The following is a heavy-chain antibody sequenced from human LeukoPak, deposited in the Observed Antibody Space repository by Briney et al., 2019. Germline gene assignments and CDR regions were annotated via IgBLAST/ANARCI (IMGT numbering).Heavy chain of an antibody. Sequence: GGSLRLSCAASGFTFSSDGMHWVRQAPGKGLEWVALIRYDGNDKFYADSVKGRFAISRDNSKNTLYLQMNSLRPEDTAVYYCAKLVYDTVDYWGQGTLVTVSS. CDR3: AKLVYDTVDY. CDR1: GFTFSSDG. J-gene: IGHJ4*02. V-gene: IGHV3-30*02. CDR2: IRYDGNDK. D-gene: IGHD2-8*01.